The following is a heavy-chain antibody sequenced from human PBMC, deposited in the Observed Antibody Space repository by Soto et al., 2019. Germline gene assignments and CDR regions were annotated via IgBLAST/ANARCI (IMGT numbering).Heavy chain of an antibody. V-gene: IGHV1-46*01. CDR3: ARGGHVVVVTAALDY. J-gene: IGHJ4*02. CDR2: VNPSGGHT. CDR1: GDTFTEYY. Sequence: QVQLMQSGAEVKKPGASVKVSCKASGDTFTEYYIHWVRQAPGQGLEWMGTVNPSGGHTTYAQHFLGRVTMPRATATSTLSMELTSLTSEDTAVYYCARGGHVVVVTAALDYWGQGTLVTVSS. D-gene: IGHD2-21*02.